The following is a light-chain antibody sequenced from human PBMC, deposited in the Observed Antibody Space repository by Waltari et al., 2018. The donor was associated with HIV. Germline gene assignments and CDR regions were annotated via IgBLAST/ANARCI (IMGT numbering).Light chain of an antibody. Sequence: DIVMTQSPDSLAVSLGERATINCKSSPSVLYSSNNKNYLAWYQQKPGQPPKLLIYWASTREAGVPDRISGSGSGTDFTHNISSLKAEDVAVYYCQKYYRTPLTFGGGTKVEIK. CDR2: WAS. J-gene: IGKJ4*01. V-gene: IGKV4-1*01. CDR1: PSVLYSSNNKNY. CDR3: QKYYRTPLT.